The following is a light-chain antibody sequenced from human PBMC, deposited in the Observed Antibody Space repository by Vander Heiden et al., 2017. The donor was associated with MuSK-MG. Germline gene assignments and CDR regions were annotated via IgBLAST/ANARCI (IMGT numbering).Light chain of an antibody. V-gene: IGKV1-33*01. J-gene: IGKJ3*01. CDR3: LQYDFMPPFT. Sequence: DIQMTQSPSSLSASVGDRVTITCQASQDIGNFLNWYQHKPGKAPELLISEASTLQSGVPSRFRGSGVGTEFTLTINGLQPEDFATYYCLQYDFMPPFTFGPGT. CDR2: EAS. CDR1: QDIGNF.